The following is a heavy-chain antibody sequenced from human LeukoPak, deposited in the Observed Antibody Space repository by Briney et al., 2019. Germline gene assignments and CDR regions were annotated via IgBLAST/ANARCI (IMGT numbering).Heavy chain of an antibody. D-gene: IGHD1-1*01. Sequence: PGGSLRLSCAASGFTFSAYNMDWFRQAPGKGLEWVSSISGDNEYIYYADSVKGRFTTSRDNAKNSLYLQMNSLRVEDTAVYYCARGLPYNDAFDIWGQGTMVTVSS. J-gene: IGHJ3*02. V-gene: IGHV3-21*01. CDR1: GFTFSAYN. CDR2: ISGDNEYI. CDR3: ARGLPYNDAFDI.